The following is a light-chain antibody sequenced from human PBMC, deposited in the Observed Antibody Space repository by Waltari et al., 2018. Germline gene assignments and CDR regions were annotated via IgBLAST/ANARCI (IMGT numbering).Light chain of an antibody. CDR3: QQYNNWPPKIT. Sequence: EIVMTQSPATLSMSPGERATLSCRASQSVGNRLAWYQQKPGQTPRLLISGASTRATGVPDRISGSGSGTEFTLTISSLQSEDFAIYYCQQYNNWPPKITFGQGTRLEIK. CDR1: QSVGNR. J-gene: IGKJ5*01. CDR2: GAS. V-gene: IGKV3-15*01.